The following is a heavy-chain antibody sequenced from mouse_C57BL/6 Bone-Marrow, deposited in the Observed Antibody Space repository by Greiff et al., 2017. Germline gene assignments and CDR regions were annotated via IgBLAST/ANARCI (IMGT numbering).Heavy chain of an antibody. D-gene: IGHD2-3*01. CDR1: GYTFTSYW. J-gene: IGHJ2*01. Sequence: QVQLKQPGAELVMPGASVKLSCKASGYTFTSYWMHWVKQRPGQGLEWIGEIDPSDSYTNYNQKFKGKFTLTVDKSSSTAYMQLSSLTSEDSAVYYCARDGYYSYYFDYWGQGTTLTVSS. CDR3: ARDGYYSYYFDY. CDR2: IDPSDSYT. V-gene: IGHV1-69*01.